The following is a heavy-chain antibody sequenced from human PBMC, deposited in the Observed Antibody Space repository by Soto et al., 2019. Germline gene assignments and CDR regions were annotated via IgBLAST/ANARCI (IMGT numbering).Heavy chain of an antibody. CDR1: GGSASRCSYH. J-gene: IGHJ4*01. CDR3: AGSLARIFDC. CDR2: IYYSGST. Sequence: SAKLSLSYTFSGGSASRCSYHWCWIRQAAGKGLEWIGYIYYSGSTNYNPSLKSRVTISVDTSKNQFSLKLSSVTAADTAVSYCAGSLARIFDCCRQ. D-gene: IGHD1-26*01. V-gene: IGHV4-61*01.